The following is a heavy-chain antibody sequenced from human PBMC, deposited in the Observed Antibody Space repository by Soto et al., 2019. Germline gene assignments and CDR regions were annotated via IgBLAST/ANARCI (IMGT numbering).Heavy chain of an antibody. D-gene: IGHD4-17*01. CDR2: IYYSGST. CDR3: ARPIYYYGDYVSGAFDI. J-gene: IGHJ3*02. CDR1: GGSISSYY. Sequence: PSETLSLTCTVSGGSISSYYWSWIRQPPGKGLEWIGYIYYSGSTNYNPSLKSRVTISVDTSKNQFSLKLSSVTAADTAVYYCARPIYYYGDYVSGAFDIWGQGTVVTVSS. V-gene: IGHV4-59*01.